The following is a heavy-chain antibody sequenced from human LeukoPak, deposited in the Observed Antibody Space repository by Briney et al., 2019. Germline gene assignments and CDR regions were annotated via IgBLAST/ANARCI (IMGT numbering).Heavy chain of an antibody. Sequence: ASVKVSCKASGYTFTSYHMHWVRQAPGQGLEWMGIINPSGGTTNYAQKLQGRVTMTTDTSTSTAYMELRSLRSDDTAVYYCARGRYDILTGYYLHWGQGTLVTVSS. CDR3: ARGRYDILTGYYLH. CDR2: INPSGGTT. CDR1: GYTFTSYH. J-gene: IGHJ4*02. D-gene: IGHD3-9*01. V-gene: IGHV1-46*01.